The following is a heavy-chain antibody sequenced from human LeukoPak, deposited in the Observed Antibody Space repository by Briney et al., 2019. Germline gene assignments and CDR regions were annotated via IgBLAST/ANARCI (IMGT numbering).Heavy chain of an antibody. CDR1: GYTFTSYA. J-gene: IGHJ6*02. Sequence: ASVKVSCKASGYTFTSYAMNWVRQAPGQGLEWMGWINTNTGNATYAQGFTGRFVFSLDTSVSTAYLQISSLKAEDTAVYYCARGWYYYDSSGYYFERYYYGMDVWGQGTTVTVSS. D-gene: IGHD3-22*01. CDR3: ARGWYYYDSSGYYFERYYYGMDV. V-gene: IGHV7-4-1*02. CDR2: INTNTGNA.